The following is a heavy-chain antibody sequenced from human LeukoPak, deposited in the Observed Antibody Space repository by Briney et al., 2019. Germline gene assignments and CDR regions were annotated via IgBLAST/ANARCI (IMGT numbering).Heavy chain of an antibody. D-gene: IGHD3-22*01. V-gene: IGHV1-2*02. J-gene: IGHJ3*02. CDR3: ARDEGGYYYGDGAFDI. CDR2: INPNSGGT. CDR1: GYTFTGYY. Sequence: ASVKVSCKASGYTFTGYYMHWVRQAPGQGLEWMGWINPNSGGTNYAQKFQGRVTMTRDTSISTAYMELSRLRSDDTAVYYCARDEGGYYYGDGAFDIWGQGTMVTVSS.